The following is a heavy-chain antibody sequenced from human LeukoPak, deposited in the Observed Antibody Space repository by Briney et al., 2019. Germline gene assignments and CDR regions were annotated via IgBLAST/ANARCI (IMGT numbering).Heavy chain of an antibody. Sequence: PSETLSLTCTVSGGSISNYYWSWIRQPPGKGLEWIGYIYYSGSTNYNPSLKSRVTISVDTSKNQSSLKLSSVTAADTAVYYCASGLAYYDFWSGSSHYYGMDVWGQGTTVTVSS. CDR1: GGSISNYY. V-gene: IGHV4-59*08. D-gene: IGHD3-3*01. CDR2: IYYSGST. J-gene: IGHJ6*02. CDR3: ASGLAYYDFWSGSSHYYGMDV.